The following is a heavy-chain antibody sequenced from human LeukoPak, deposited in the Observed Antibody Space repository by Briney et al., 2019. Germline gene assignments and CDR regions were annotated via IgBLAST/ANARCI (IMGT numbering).Heavy chain of an antibody. Sequence: GGSLRLSCAASGFTFSGSAMHWVRQASGKGLEWVGRIRSKANSYATAYAASVKGRFTISRDDSKNTAYLQMNSLKTEDTAVYYCAKDPHSIAAAGNFDYWGQGTLVTVSS. V-gene: IGHV3-73*01. CDR3: AKDPHSIAAAGNFDY. J-gene: IGHJ4*02. D-gene: IGHD6-13*01. CDR1: GFTFSGSA. CDR2: IRSKANSYAT.